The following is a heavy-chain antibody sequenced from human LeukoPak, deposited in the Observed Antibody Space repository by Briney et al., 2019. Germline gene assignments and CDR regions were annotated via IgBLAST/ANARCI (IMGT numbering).Heavy chain of an antibody. CDR2: IKSSLS. CDR3: ARVPEWSYVPDN. J-gene: IGHJ4*02. D-gene: IGHD3-10*01. CDR1: GASISSDHFY. V-gene: IGHV4-61*02. Sequence: SETLTLTCTVSGASISSDHFYWTRVRQPAGKRPEWIGRIKSSLSNFTPSLKSRVNISMDTSTNSFSLKMSSLTAADTAVYYCARVPEWSYVPDNWGQGTLVTVSS.